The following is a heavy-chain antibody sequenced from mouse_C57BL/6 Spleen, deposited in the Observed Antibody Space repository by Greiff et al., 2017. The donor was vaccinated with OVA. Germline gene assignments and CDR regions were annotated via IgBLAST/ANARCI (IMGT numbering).Heavy chain of an antibody. J-gene: IGHJ1*03. CDR1: GYTFTSYW. V-gene: IGHV1-64*01. D-gene: IGHD2-1*01. CDR2: IHPNSGST. Sequence: QVQLQQPGAELVKPGASVKLSCKASGYTFTSYWMHWVKQRPGQGLEWIGMIHPNSGSTNYNEKFKSKATLTVDKSSSTAYMQLSSLTSEDSAVYYCARGWGNYWYFDVWGTGTTVTVSS. CDR3: ARGWGNYWYFDV.